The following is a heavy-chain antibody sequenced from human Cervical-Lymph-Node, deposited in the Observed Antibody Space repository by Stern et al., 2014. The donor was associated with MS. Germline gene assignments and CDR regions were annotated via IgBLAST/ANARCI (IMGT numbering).Heavy chain of an antibody. J-gene: IGHJ4*02. D-gene: IGHD3-16*01. CDR3: AKDLVYDYVWAPYSFDF. Sequence: VQLVQSGGGLVQPVGSLRLSCAASGFNFNDYAMSWVRQTPGMGLEFVSAISGTGGSTSHADSVKGRCTISRDHSKKTLYLQMNSLRAEDSAVYYCAKDLVYDYVWAPYSFDFWGQGTLVTVSS. CDR1: GFNFNDYA. V-gene: IGHV3-23*04. CDR2: ISGTGGST.